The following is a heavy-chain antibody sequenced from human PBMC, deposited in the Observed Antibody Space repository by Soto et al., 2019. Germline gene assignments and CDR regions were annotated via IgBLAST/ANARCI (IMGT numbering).Heavy chain of an antibody. CDR1: GFTFSSYG. CDR3: ARDKRDGYNYGTYYFDY. J-gene: IGHJ4*01. Sequence: HPGGSLRLSCAASGFTFSSYGMHWVRQAPGKGLEWVAVIWYDGSNKYYADSVKGRFTISRDNSKNTLYLQMNSLRAEDAAVYYCARDKRDGYNYGTYYFDYWGHGTLVTVSS. CDR2: IWYDGSNK. V-gene: IGHV3-33*01. D-gene: IGHD5-12*01.